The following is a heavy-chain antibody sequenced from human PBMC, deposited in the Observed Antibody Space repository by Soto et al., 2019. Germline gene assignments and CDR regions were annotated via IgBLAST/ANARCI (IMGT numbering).Heavy chain of an antibody. D-gene: IGHD5-18*01. J-gene: IGHJ3*01. CDR2: LNPGTGNT. V-gene: IGHV1-3*01. CDR3: ARDIQSVGPRANDAFEV. Sequence: QVQLVQSGAELKKPGASVNISCTASGFTFSDNLINWVRQVPGQGLEWMGWLNPGTGNTRYSETFQGRVTISRHPSANIAHVELSSLENEDTALYFCARDIQSVGPRANDAFEVWGQGTRITVSS. CDR1: GFTFSDNL.